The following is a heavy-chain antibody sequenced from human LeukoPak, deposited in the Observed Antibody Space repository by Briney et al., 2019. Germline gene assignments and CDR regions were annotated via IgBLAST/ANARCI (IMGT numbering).Heavy chain of an antibody. D-gene: IGHD3-22*01. V-gene: IGHV3-30-3*01. CDR1: GITFSRYA. CDR3: ARDPDSSGYYYSFDY. J-gene: IGHJ4*02. CDR2: ISYGGNNQ. Sequence: PGRSLRLSCGASGITFSRYAMNWVRQAPGQGLEWVAIISYGGNNQYYAESVKGRFTISRDNTKNTVYLQMNSLRPEDTAVYYCARDPDSSGYYYSFDYWGQGALVTVSS.